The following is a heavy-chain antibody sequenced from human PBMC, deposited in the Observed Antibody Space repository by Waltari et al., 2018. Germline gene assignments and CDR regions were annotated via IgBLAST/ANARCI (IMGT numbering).Heavy chain of an antibody. D-gene: IGHD3-9*01. J-gene: IGHJ4*02. CDR2: IYYSGST. V-gene: IGHV4-59*01. CDR1: GGSISSYY. CDR3: ARASPFYDILTGYQYSAPDY. Sequence: QVQLQASGPGLVTPSETLSLTCTVSGGSISSYYWSWIRQPPGKGLEWIGYIYYSGSTNYNPSLKSRVTISVDTSKNQFSLKLSSVTAADTAVYYCARASPFYDILTGYQYSAPDYWGQGTLVTVSS.